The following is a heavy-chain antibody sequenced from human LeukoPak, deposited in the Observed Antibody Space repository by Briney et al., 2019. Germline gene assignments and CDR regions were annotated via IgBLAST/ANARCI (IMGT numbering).Heavy chain of an antibody. CDR3: ANVAKGRYFFYHMDV. CDR1: GHSMNTFG. V-gene: IGHV1-18*01. CDR2: MSSDNGNT. J-gene: IGHJ6*03. D-gene: IGHD5-12*01. Sequence: ASVKVSCKTSGHSMNTFGITWVRQAPGQGLDWIGWMSSDNGNTNYADKFQGRVSITRDTSRTTAYMELRSLRSDDTAVYFCANVAKGRYFFYHMDVWGAGTTVTVSS.